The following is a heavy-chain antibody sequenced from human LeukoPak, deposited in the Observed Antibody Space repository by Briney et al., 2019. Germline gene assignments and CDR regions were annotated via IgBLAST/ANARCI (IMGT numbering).Heavy chain of an antibody. D-gene: IGHD2-2*01. Sequence: GGSLRLSCAASGFTFSSYSMNWVRQAPGKGLEWVSYVSSSSSTIYYADSVKGRFTISRDNAKNSLYLQMNSLRDEDTAVYYCAPVSYCSSTSCPRGYWGQGTLVTVSS. J-gene: IGHJ4*02. V-gene: IGHV3-48*02. CDR1: GFTFSSYS. CDR2: VSSSSSTI. CDR3: APVSYCSSTSCPRGY.